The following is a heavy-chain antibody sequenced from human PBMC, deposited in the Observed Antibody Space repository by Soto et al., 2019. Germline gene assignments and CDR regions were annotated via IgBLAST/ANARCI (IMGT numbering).Heavy chain of an antibody. D-gene: IGHD2-15*01. V-gene: IGHV3-23*01. CDR3: AKALGYCSGGSCYSPLAFDY. Sequence: PGGSLRLSCAASGFTFSSYAMSWVRQAPGKGLEWVSAISGSGGSTYYADSVKGRFTISRDNSKNTLYLQMNSLRAEDTAVYYCAKALGYCSGGSCYSPLAFDYWGQGTLVTVSS. J-gene: IGHJ4*02. CDR1: GFTFSSYA. CDR2: ISGSGGST.